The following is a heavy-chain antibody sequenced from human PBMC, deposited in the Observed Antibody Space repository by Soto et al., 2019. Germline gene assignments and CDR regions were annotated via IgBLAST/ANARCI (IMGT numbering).Heavy chain of an antibody. CDR2: IYPGDSDT. V-gene: IGHV5-51*01. J-gene: IGHJ6*02. CDR3: ARSENSVNSYYYYYGMDV. CDR1: GYSFTSYW. D-gene: IGHD4-17*01. Sequence: PGESLKISCKGSGYSFTSYWIGWVRQMPGRGLEWMGIIYPGDSDTRYSPSFQGQVTISADKSISTAYLQWSSLKASDTAMYYCARSENSVNSYYYYYGMDVWGQGTTVTV.